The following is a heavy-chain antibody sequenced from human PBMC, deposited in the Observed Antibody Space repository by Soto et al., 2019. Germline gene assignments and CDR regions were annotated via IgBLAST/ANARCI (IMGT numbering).Heavy chain of an antibody. J-gene: IGHJ4*02. CDR1: GFTFNMYT. D-gene: IGHD3-9*01. CDR2: ISSSSGDI. CDR3: ASSFDRTLYFGGGGFY. Sequence: GGSLRLSCEASGFTFNMYTMIWVRQAPGKGLEWVSSISSSSGDIYYADSVRGRFAISRDNARNSVSLRMNSLEAEDTAVYYCASSFDRTLYFGGGGFYWGPGTQVTVSS. V-gene: IGHV3-21*01.